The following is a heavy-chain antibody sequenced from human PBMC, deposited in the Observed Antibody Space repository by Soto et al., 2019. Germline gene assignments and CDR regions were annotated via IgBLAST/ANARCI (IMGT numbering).Heavy chain of an antibody. CDR1: GGSISSISYY. J-gene: IGHJ6*02. Sequence: SETLSLTCTVSGGSISSISYYWGWIRQPPGKGLEWIGSIYYSGSTYYNPSLKSRVTISVDTSKNQFSLKLSSLTAADTAVYYCARHEYDGSGSLWPHYDYYYGMDVWGQGTTVT. CDR3: ARHEYDGSGSLWPHYDYYYGMDV. D-gene: IGHD3-10*01. V-gene: IGHV4-39*01. CDR2: IYYSGST.